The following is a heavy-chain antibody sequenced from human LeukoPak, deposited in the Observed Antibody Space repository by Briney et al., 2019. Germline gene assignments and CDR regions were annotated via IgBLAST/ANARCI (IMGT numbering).Heavy chain of an antibody. CDR1: GGSISSYY. V-gene: IGHV4-59*01. J-gene: IGHJ4*02. Sequence: ASETLSLTCTVSGGSISSYYWSWIRQPPGKGLEWIGYIYYSGSTNYNPSLKSRVTISVDTSKNQFSLKLSSVTAADTAVYYCARRGWGRGIDYWGQGTLVTVSS. CDR2: IYYSGST. CDR3: ARRGWGRGIDY. D-gene: IGHD7-27*01.